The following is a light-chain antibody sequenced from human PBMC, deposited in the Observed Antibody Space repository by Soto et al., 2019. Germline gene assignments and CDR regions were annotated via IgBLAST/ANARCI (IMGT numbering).Light chain of an antibody. CDR2: GAS. J-gene: IGKJ5*01. CDR1: QSVSSSY. Sequence: EIVMTQSPATLSLSPGERATLSCRASQSVSSSYLSWYQQKPGQAPRLLIYGASTRATGIPARFSGSGSGTDFTLTISSLQPEDFAVYYCQQDYNLPLTFGQGTRLGIK. V-gene: IGKV3D-7*01. CDR3: QQDYNLPLT.